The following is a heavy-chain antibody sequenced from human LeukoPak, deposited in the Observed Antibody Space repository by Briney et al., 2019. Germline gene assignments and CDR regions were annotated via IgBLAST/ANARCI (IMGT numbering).Heavy chain of an antibody. J-gene: IGHJ4*02. V-gene: IGHV4-39*07. Sequence: GSLRLSCAASGFTFSNYGMNWVRQPPGKGLEWIGTIYYSGTTYYNPSLKSRVTISVDTSKNQFSLKLTSVTAADTAVYYCASHDILTPYRDYWGQGTLVTVSS. CDR3: ASHDILTPYRDY. D-gene: IGHD3-9*01. CDR2: IYYSGTT. CDR1: GFTFSNYG.